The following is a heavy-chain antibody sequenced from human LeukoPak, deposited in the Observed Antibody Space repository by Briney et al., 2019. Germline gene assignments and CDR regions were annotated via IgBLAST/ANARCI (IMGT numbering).Heavy chain of an antibody. J-gene: IGHJ4*02. D-gene: IGHD2-15*01. CDR1: GFTFSSYW. CDR2: IKQDGSEK. Sequence: PGGSLRLSCAGSGFTFSSYWMSWVRQAPGKGLEWVANIKQDGSEKYYVDSVKGRFTISRDNAKNSLYLQMNSLGAEDTAVYYCARGRGGLDYWGQGTLVTVSS. V-gene: IGHV3-7*01. CDR3: ARGRGGLDY.